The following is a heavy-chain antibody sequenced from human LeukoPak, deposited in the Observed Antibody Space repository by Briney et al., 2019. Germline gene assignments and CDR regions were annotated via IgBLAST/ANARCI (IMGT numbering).Heavy chain of an antibody. D-gene: IGHD5-12*01. CDR2: ISSRSDSV. CDR3: ARAMRSGYDY. V-gene: IGHV3-48*02. J-gene: IGHJ4*02. CDR1: GFTFSTYG. Sequence: GGSLRLSCAASGFTFSTYGMNWVRQAPGKRLEWVSYISSRSDSVYYADSVKGRFTISRDNAENSLYLQMDSLRDEDTAVYYCARAMRSGYDYWGQGTLVTVSS.